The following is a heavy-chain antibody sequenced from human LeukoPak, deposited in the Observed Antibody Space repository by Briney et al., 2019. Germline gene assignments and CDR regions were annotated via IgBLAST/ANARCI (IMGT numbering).Heavy chain of an antibody. V-gene: IGHV1-18*04. CDR2: ISAYNGNT. CDR3: ARQSYSSSVLFDY. D-gene: IGHD6-6*01. J-gene: IGHJ4*02. CDR1: GYTFTGYY. Sequence: ASVKVSCKASGYTFTGYYMHWVRQAPGQGLEWMGWISAYNGNTNYAQKLQGRVTMTTDASTSTVYMELSSLRSEDTAVYYCARQSYSSSVLFDYWGQGTLVTVSS.